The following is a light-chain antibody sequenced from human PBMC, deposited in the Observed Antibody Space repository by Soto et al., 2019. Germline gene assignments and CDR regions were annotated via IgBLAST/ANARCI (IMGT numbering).Light chain of an antibody. V-gene: IGKV3-15*01. Sequence: EKVMTQSPATLSVSPGERVTLSCRASQSVGTKLAWYQQKPGQAPRLLIYGASTRATGVPARFSGSGSGTEFTLTISSLQAEDVAVYYCHQYYTTPYTFGQGTKLEI. CDR2: GAS. J-gene: IGKJ2*01. CDR1: QSVGTK. CDR3: HQYYTTPYT.